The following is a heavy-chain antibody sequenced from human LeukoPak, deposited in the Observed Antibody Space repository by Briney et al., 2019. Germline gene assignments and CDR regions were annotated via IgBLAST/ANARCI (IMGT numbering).Heavy chain of an antibody. Sequence: GRSLRLSCAASGLTFSNYWMDWVRRAPGKGLEWVANIKQDGSEKNYVDSVKGRFIISRDNAKNSLYLQMNTLRADNTAVYYCARDGFGTGSNWGQGTLVTVSS. D-gene: IGHD3-16*01. CDR2: IKQDGSEK. J-gene: IGHJ4*02. V-gene: IGHV3-7*03. CDR3: ARDGFGTGSN. CDR1: GLTFSNYW.